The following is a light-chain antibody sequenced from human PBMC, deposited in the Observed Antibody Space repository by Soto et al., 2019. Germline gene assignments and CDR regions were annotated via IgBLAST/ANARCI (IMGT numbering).Light chain of an antibody. CDR3: SPFTSSSSYV. J-gene: IGLJ1*01. V-gene: IGLV2-14*03. CDR1: SSDFGIYNS. Sequence: QSVLTQPASVSGSPGHSITLLCTGTSSDFGIYNSVSWYQQHPGKAPKLMIHDVTNRPSGVSGRFSGSRSGNTASLTISGLQAEDEADYYCSPFTSSSSYVFGPGTKVTVL. CDR2: DVT.